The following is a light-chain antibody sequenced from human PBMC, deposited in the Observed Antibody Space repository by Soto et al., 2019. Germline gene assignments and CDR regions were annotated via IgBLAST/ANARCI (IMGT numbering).Light chain of an antibody. CDR3: SSYTNSDTWV. CDR2: EVS. J-gene: IGLJ3*02. Sequence: QSALTQPASVSGSPGQSITISCTGSSSDIGGYNYVSWYQQYPGKAPKLMIYEVSNRPSGISNRFSASKSGNTASLTISGLQAEDETDYYGSSYTNSDTWVFGGGTKVTVL. V-gene: IGLV2-14*01. CDR1: SSDIGGYNY.